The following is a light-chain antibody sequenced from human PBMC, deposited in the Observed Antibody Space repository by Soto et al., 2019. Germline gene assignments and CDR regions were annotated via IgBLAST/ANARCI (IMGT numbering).Light chain of an antibody. CDR1: QTISSW. V-gene: IGKV1-5*03. Sequence: DIQMTQSPSTPSGSVGDRVTITCRASQTISSWLAWYQQKPGKAPKLLIYKASTLKSGVPSRFSGGGSGTDFTLTISSLQPEDFATYYCQQVNVYPSTFGGGTKVDIK. CDR3: QQVNVYPST. J-gene: IGKJ4*01. CDR2: KAS.